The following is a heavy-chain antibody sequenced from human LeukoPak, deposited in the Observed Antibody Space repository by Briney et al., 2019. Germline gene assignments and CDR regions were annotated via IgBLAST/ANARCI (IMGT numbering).Heavy chain of an antibody. CDR1: GFTFSSYG. J-gene: IGHJ4*02. V-gene: IGHV3-23*01. CDR3: ASGSGYSSGWPDNPFDY. D-gene: IGHD6-19*01. CDR2: ISGSGGST. Sequence: GGTLILSCAAPGFTFSSYGMSWVRQAPGKGLEWVSAISGSGGSTYYADSVKGRFTISRDNSKNTMYMKMNSLRAEDTAVYYCASGSGYSSGWPDNPFDYWGQGTLVTVSS.